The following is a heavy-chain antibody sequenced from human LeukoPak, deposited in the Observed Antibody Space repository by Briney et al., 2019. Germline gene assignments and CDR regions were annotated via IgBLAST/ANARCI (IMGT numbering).Heavy chain of an antibody. CDR2: ISSSGSTI. CDR3: AREYYDSIWELDYFDY. D-gene: IGHD3-22*01. CDR1: GFTFSDYY. V-gene: IGHV3-11*04. J-gene: IGHJ4*02. Sequence: PGGSLRLSCAASGFTFSDYYMSWIRQAPGKGLEWVSYISSSGSTIYYADSVKGRFTISRDNAKNSLYLQINSLRAEDTAVYYCAREYYDSIWELDYFDYWGQGTLVTVSS.